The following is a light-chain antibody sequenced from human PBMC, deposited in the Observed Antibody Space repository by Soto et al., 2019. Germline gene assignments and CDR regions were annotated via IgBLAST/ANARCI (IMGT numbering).Light chain of an antibody. J-gene: IGKJ1*01. Sequence: DIPMTQSPSTLSASVGDRVTITCRVSQSFSSWLAWYQQKPGKAPKLLIYKASSLESGVPSKFSGSGSGTEVTLTISSLQPDDFATYYRQQYNSYWTFGLGTKVEIK. CDR1: QSFSSW. V-gene: IGKV1-5*03. CDR3: QQYNSYWT. CDR2: KAS.